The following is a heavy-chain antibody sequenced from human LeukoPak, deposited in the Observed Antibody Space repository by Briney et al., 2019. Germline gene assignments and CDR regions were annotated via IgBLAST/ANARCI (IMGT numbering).Heavy chain of an antibody. J-gene: IGHJ4*02. V-gene: IGHV3-33*01. CDR1: GFTFSNYG. CDR2: IWFDGTNK. Sequence: PGGSLRLSCAASGFTFSNYGMHWVRQAPGKGLEWVAVIWFDGTNKYYADSVRGRFTISRDNSKNTLYLQMSSLRAEDTAVYYCARDRGVAAHLDYWGRGTLVTVSS. CDR3: ARDRGVAAHLDY. D-gene: IGHD5-12*01.